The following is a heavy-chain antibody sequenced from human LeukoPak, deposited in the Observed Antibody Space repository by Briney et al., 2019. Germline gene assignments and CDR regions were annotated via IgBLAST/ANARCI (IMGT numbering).Heavy chain of an antibody. CDR1: GGTFSSYA. J-gene: IGHJ4*02. CDR2: IIPILGIA. V-gene: IGHV1-69*04. Sequence: VASVKVSCKASGGTFSSYAISWVRQAPGQGLEWMGRIIPILGIANYAQKFQGRVTITADKSTSTAYMELSSLRSEDTAVYYCARDFSAGLATVYFDYWGQGTLVTVSS. CDR3: ARDFSAGLATVYFDY. D-gene: IGHD6-19*01.